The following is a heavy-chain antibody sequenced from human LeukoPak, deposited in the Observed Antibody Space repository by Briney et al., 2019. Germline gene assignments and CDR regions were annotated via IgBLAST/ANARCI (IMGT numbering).Heavy chain of an antibody. D-gene: IGHD3-3*02. CDR2: IRYDGSDK. V-gene: IGHV3-30*02. Sequence: GGSLRLSCAASGLSFSSYGMHWVRQAPGKGLEWVAFIRYDGSDKNYADSVKGRFTISRDNSKNTLYLQMNSLRAEDTAVYYCARDEFSSFDYWGQGTLVTVSS. CDR3: ARDEFSSFDY. J-gene: IGHJ4*02. CDR1: GLSFSSYG.